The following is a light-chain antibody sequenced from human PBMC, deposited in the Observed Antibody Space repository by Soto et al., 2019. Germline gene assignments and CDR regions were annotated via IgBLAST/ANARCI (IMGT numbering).Light chain of an antibody. CDR3: QQSNSFPLT. Sequence: DIQMTQSPSSVSASIGDRVTITCRASQGISSRLAWYQQKPGKAPNLLIYAASSLQSGVPSRFSGSGSETDFTLTIGSLQPEDFATYYCQQSNSFPLTFGGGTKVEIK. CDR2: AAS. CDR1: QGISSR. V-gene: IGKV1-12*01. J-gene: IGKJ4*02.